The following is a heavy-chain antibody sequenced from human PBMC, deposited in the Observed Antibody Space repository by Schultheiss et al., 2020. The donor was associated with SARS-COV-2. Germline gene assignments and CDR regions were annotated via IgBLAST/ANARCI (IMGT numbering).Heavy chain of an antibody. CDR1: GFTFSSYW. J-gene: IGHJ5*02. CDR2: ISGRSGRSNYI. CDR3: TTVNWFDP. Sequence: GGSLRLSCAASGFTFSSYWMHWVRQAPGKGLEWVSSISGRSGRSNYIYYADSVKGRFTISRDNAKNSLYLQMNSLKTEDTAVYYCTTVNWFDPWGQGTLVTVSS. D-gene: IGHD4-17*01. V-gene: IGHV3-21*03.